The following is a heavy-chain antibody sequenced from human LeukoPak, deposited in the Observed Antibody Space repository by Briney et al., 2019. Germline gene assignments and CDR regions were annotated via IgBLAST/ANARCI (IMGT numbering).Heavy chain of an antibody. CDR3: AKDSAGWAPDP. V-gene: IGHV3-74*01. J-gene: IGHJ5*02. Sequence: GGSLRLSCAASGFTFSSYWMHWVRQAPGKGLVWVSRINSDGSTTSYADSVKGRFTISRDNAKNTLYLQMNSLRAEDTAVYYCAKDSAGWAPDPWGQGTLVTVSS. D-gene: IGHD6-19*01. CDR1: GFTFSSYW. CDR2: INSDGSTT.